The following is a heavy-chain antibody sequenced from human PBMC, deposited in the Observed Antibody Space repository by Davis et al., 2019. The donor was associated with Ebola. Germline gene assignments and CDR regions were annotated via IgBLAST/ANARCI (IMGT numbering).Heavy chain of an antibody. V-gene: IGHV3-23*01. CDR2: ISGSGGTT. CDR1: VITFSSYA. J-gene: IGHJ4*02. D-gene: IGHD5-24*01. CDR3: ARGDGYNFWDH. Sequence: GESLKISCEDSVITFSSYAMTWVRQAPGKGLEWVSAISGSGGTTYYAGSVKGRFTISRDNSKNTVYLQMNSLRAEDTAVYYCARGDGYNFWDHWGQGILVTVSS.